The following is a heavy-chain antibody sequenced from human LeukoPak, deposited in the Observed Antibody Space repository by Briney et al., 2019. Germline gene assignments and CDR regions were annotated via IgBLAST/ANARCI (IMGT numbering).Heavy chain of an antibody. J-gene: IGHJ6*02. V-gene: IGHV3-23*01. Sequence: PGGSLRLSCAASGFTFSSYAMSWVRQAPGKGLEWVSAISGSGGSTYYADSVKGRFTISRDNSKNTLYLQMNSLRAEDTAVYYCAKDRYCSSTSCYSSGMDVWGQGTTVTVSS. CDR1: GFTFSSYA. CDR3: AKDRYCSSTSCYSSGMDV. D-gene: IGHD2-2*01. CDR2: ISGSGGST.